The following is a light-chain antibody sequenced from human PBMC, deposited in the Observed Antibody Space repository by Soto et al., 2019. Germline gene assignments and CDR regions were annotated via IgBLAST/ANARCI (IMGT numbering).Light chain of an antibody. CDR2: GNS. V-gene: IGLV1-40*01. Sequence: QSVLTQPPSVSGAPGQRVTISCTGTNSNIGAGYDIHWYQQLPGTAPKLLIYGNSNRPSGVPDRFSGSKSGTSASLAITGLQADDEADYYCQSYDSGLSGSVFGGGTKLTVL. J-gene: IGLJ3*02. CDR1: NSNIGAGYD. CDR3: QSYDSGLSGSV.